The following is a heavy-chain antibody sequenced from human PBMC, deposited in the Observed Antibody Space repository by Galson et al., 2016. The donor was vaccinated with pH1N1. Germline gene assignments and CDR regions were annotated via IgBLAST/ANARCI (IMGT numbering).Heavy chain of an antibody. D-gene: IGHD3-9*01. CDR1: GYTFNALY. V-gene: IGHV1-2*06. CDR3: ASGLLHFDSLPIDS. J-gene: IGHJ5*01. CDR2: INGNSGAT. Sequence: SVKVSCKASGYTFNALYIYWVRQAPGQGLEWMGRINGNSGATKYAQRFQGRVTVTRDSSITTSYMELSNLTPDDTALYFCASGLLHFDSLPIDSWGQGTLVSVSS.